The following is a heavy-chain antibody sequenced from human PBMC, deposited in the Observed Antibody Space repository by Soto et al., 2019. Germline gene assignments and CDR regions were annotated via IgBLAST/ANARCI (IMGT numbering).Heavy chain of an antibody. CDR3: ARTSYSSWYDNWFDP. V-gene: IGHV3-21*01. J-gene: IGHJ5*02. CDR2: ISSSSSYI. CDR1: GFTFSSYS. Sequence: PGGSLRLSCAASGFTFSSYSMNWVRQAPGKGLEWVSSISSSSSYIYYADSVKGRFTISRDNAKNSLYLQMNSLRAEDTAVYYCARTSYSSWYDNWFDPWGQGTLVTVSS. D-gene: IGHD6-13*01.